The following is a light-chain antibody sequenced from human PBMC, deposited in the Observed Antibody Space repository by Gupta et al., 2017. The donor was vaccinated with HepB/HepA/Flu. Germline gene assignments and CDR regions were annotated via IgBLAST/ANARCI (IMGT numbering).Light chain of an antibody. V-gene: IGKV1-39*01. CDR2: GAS. J-gene: IGKJ2*01. CDR3: QQSYNTLGT. CDR1: QSISSY. Sequence: DIQMTQSPSSLSASVGDRVTITCRASQSISSYLNWYQQKPGKAPKLLIYGASSLESGVPSRFSGSESGTDFTLTISNLQPEDFATYYCQQSYNTLGTFGQGTKLEIK.